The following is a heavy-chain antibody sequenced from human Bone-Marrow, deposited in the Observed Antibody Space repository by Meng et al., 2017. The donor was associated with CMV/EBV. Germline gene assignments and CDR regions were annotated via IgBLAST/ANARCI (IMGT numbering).Heavy chain of an antibody. CDR2: INPSGGST. J-gene: IGHJ4*02. V-gene: IGHV1-46*01. Sequence: ASVKVSCKASGYTFTSYYMHWVRQAPGQGLEWMGIINPSGGSTSYAQKFQGRVTMTRDTSTSTVYMELSSLRSEDTAVYYCARTRRGVIAAACTLGDYWGQGTRVTVSS. CDR1: GYTFTSYY. D-gene: IGHD6-13*01. CDR3: ARTRRGVIAAACTLGDY.